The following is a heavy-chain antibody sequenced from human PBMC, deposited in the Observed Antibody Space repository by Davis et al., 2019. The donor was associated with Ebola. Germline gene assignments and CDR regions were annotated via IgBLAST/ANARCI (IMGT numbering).Heavy chain of an antibody. V-gene: IGHV3-73*01. D-gene: IGHD3-3*01. CDR3: TTTIFGPRGGMDV. CDR1: GFTFSGSA. CDR2: IRSNANSYAT. J-gene: IGHJ6*02. Sequence: AGSLRLSCAASGFTFSGSAMHWVRQASGKGLEWVGRIRSNANSYATAYAASVKGRFTISRDDSKNTAYLQMNSLKTEDTAVYYCTTTIFGPRGGMDVWGQGTTVTVSS.